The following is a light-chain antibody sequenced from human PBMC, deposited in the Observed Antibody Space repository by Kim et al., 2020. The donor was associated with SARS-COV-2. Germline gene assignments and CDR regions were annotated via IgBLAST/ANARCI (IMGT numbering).Light chain of an antibody. Sequence: PEQSITISCTGTSSDVGGYNYVSWYQQYPGKAPKLMIYDVSKRPSGVSNRFSGSASGYTASLTISGLQVDDEADYYCSSYTTGITRFGTGTKVTVL. CDR1: SSDVGGYNY. J-gene: IGLJ1*01. V-gene: IGLV2-14*04. CDR3: SSYTTGITR. CDR2: DVS.